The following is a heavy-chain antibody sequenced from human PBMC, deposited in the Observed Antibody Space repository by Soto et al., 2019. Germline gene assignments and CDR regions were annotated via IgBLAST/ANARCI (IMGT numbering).Heavy chain of an antibody. CDR3: ATRLLRFLEWLLY. CDR1: GYTLTELS. J-gene: IGHJ4*02. D-gene: IGHD3-3*01. Sequence: QVQLVQSGAEVKKPGASVKVSCKLSGYTLTELSMHWVRQAPGKGLEWMGGFDPEDGETIHAQKFRGRVTMTDDTATDTAYMELSSMRSEDTVVYYCATRLLRFLEWLLYWGQGTLVTVSS. CDR2: FDPEDGET. V-gene: IGHV1-24*01.